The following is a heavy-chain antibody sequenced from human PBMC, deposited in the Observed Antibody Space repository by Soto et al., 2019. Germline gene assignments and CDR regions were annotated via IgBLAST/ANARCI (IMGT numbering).Heavy chain of an antibody. CDR3: AKEETVISHYYYYYGMDV. J-gene: IGHJ6*02. V-gene: IGHV3-23*01. CDR1: GFTFSSYA. Sequence: EVQLLESGGGLVQPGGSLRLSCAASGFTFSSYAMNWVRQAPGKGLEWVSVISGTGGITYHADSVEGRFTISRDNSKNTLYLQMDRLRAEDTAVYFCAKEETVISHYYYYYGMDVWGHGTTVTVSS. CDR2: ISGTGGIT. D-gene: IGHD4-4*01.